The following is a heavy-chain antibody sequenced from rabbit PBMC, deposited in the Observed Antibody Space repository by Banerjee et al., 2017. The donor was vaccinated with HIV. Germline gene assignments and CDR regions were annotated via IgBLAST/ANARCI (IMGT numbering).Heavy chain of an antibody. V-gene: IGHV1S45*01. CDR1: GIDVINNA. CDR2: IDTGSSGST. J-gene: IGHJ4*01. CDR3: ATDYYDSGWNL. Sequence: QQQLEESGGGLVKPGGTLTLTCKASGIDVINNAMCWVRQAPGKGLEWIGYIDTGSSGSTYFASWAKGRFTISRTSSTTVTLQMTSLTAADTATYFCATDYYDSGWNLWGPGTLVTVS. D-gene: IGHD4-1*01.